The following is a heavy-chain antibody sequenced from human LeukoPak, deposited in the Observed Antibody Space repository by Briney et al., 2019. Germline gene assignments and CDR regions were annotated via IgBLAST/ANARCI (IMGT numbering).Heavy chain of an antibody. CDR2: INSDGSSI. J-gene: IGHJ4*02. V-gene: IGHV3-74*03. CDR3: AREGRVSGYDFDC. Sequence: GGPLRLSCAASGFTFSSYWMHWVRQAPGKGLVWVSRINSDGSSITYADSVKGRFTISRDNAKNTLYLQMNSLRVEDTAVYYCAREGRVSGYDFDCWGQGTLVTVSS. CDR1: GFTFSSYW. D-gene: IGHD5-12*01.